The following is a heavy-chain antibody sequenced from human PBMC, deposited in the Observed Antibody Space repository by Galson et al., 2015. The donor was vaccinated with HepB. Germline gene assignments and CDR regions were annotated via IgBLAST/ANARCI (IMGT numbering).Heavy chain of an antibody. J-gene: IGHJ3*02. CDR1: GFTFSSYG. D-gene: IGHD3-3*01. V-gene: IGHV3-30*18. Sequence: SLRLSCAASGFTFSSYGMHWVRQAPGKGLEWVAVISYDGSNKYYADSVKGRFTISRDNSKNTLYLQMNSLRAKDTAVYYCAKALQAPPNYDHGPGIWGQGTMVTVSS. CDR2: ISYDGSNK. CDR3: AKALQAPPNYDHGPGI.